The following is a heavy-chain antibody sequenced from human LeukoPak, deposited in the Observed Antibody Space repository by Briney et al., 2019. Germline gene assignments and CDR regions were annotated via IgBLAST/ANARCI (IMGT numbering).Heavy chain of an antibody. J-gene: IGHJ6*03. CDR2: IYYSGST. V-gene: IGHV4-59*01. Sequence: PSETLSLTCTASGGSISSYYWSWIRQPPGKGLEWIGYIYYSGSTNYNPSLKSRVTISVDTSKNQFSLKLSSVTAADTAVYYCARSPSQAGYYYYYMDVWGKGTTVTVSS. CDR3: ARSPSQAGYYYYYMDV. CDR1: GGSISSYY.